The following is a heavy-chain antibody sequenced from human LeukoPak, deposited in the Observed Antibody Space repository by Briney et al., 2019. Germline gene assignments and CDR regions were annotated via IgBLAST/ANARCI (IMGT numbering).Heavy chain of an antibody. CDR2: IKEDGSEK. CDR1: AFTFGTYW. D-gene: IGHD4-17*01. Sequence: GGSLRLSCAASAFTFGTYWMGWVRQAPGKGMEWVANIKEDGSEKYYVDSVKGRFTISRDNAKNSMYLQMNSLRAADTAVYYCARDGDGHGDDYDYWGQGYLVTVSS. J-gene: IGHJ4*02. CDR3: ARDGDGHGDDYDY. V-gene: IGHV3-7*01.